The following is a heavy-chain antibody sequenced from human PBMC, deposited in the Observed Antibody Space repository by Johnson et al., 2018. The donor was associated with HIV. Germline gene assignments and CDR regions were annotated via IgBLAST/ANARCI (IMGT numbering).Heavy chain of an antibody. J-gene: IGHJ3*01. CDR3: ARDGESQQLPLGDAFDV. Sequence: QVQLVESGGGVVQPGTSLRLSCAASGFTFSSYAVHWVRQAPGKGLEWVAVISYDGSNKYYADSVKGRFSISRDNSKNTLYLQMNSLRAEDTAVYYCARDGESQQLPLGDAFDVWGQGTMVIVSS. D-gene: IGHD6-13*01. V-gene: IGHV3-30*04. CDR2: ISYDGSNK. CDR1: GFTFSSYA.